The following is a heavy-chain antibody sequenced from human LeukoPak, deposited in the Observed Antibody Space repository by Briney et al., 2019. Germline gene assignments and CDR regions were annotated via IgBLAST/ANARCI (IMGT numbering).Heavy chain of an antibody. CDR3: ARAHKMATIYSPLDY. Sequence: GGSLRLSCAASGFTFSSYAMHWVRQAPGKGLEWVAVISYDGSNKYYADSVKGRLTISGDNSKNTLYLQMNSLRAEDTAVYYCARAHKMATIYSPLDYWGQGTLVTVSS. CDR2: ISYDGSNK. J-gene: IGHJ4*02. D-gene: IGHD5-12*01. CDR1: GFTFSSYA. V-gene: IGHV3-30-3*01.